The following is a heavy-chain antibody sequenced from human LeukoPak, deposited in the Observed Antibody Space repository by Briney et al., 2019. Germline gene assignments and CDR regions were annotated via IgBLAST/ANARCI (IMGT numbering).Heavy chain of an antibody. CDR1: GGSVSSSSYY. Sequence: PSETLSLTCSGSGGSVSSSSYYWGWIRQPPGKGLEWIGNIYYTGSSYYNPSLKSRVTMSVDTSKNQFSLTMNSVTAADTAVYYCARLSKGRYFDYIFDFWGQGTLLTVSS. CDR3: ARLSKGRYFDYIFDF. CDR2: IYYTGSS. V-gene: IGHV4-39*01. D-gene: IGHD3-9*01. J-gene: IGHJ4*02.